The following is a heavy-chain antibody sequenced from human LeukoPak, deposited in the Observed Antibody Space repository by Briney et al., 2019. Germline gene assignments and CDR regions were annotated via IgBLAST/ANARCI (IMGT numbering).Heavy chain of an antibody. CDR1: RFTFSSYA. D-gene: IGHD3-10*01. Sequence: GGSLRLSCAASRFTFSSYAMSWVRQAPGKGLEWVSAISGSGGSTYYADSVKGRFTISRDNSKNTLYLQMNSLRAEDTAVHYCAKDPRITMVRGVNWFDPWGQGTLVTVSS. J-gene: IGHJ5*02. V-gene: IGHV3-23*01. CDR2: ISGSGGST. CDR3: AKDPRITMVRGVNWFDP.